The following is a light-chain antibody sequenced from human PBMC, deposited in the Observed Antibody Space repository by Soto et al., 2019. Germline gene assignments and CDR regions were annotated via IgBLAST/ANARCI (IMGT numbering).Light chain of an antibody. CDR3: AAWDDSLNEYV. CDR2: GNN. J-gene: IGLJ1*01. CDR1: SSNIGRNS. Sequence: SELTEAGSVADLPERRVIINCSGSSSNIGRNSVNWYQHLPGTAPKLLTHGNNHRPSGVPDRFSGSKSGTSASLAISGLQPEDEADYCCAAWDDSLNEYVFGDGTKVTVL. V-gene: IGLV1-44*01.